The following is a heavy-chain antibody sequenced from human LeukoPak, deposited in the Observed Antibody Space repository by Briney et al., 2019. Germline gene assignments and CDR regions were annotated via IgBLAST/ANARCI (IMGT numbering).Heavy chain of an antibody. D-gene: IGHD6-13*01. CDR1: EFSFSSYA. CDR3: AKAGGSTSWYLHAEY. CDR2: ISGSGGTT. J-gene: IGHJ4*02. V-gene: IGHV3-23*01. Sequence: GGSPRLSCAASEFSFSSYAMNWVRQAPGKGLEWVSTISGSGGTTYYADSVKGRFTISRDNSKNMLYLQMSSLRAEDTALYLCAKAGGSTSWYLHAEYWGQGTLVTVSS.